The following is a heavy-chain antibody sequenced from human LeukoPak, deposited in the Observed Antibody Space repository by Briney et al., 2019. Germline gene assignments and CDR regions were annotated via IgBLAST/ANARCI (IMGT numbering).Heavy chain of an antibody. J-gene: IGHJ5*02. Sequence: HGESLKISCKGSGYSFTSYWTSWVRQMPGKGLEWMGRTDPSDSYTNYSPSFQGHVTISADKSISTAYLQWSSLKASDTAMYYCARRVGATGWFDPWGQGTLVTVSS. V-gene: IGHV5-10-1*01. CDR1: GYSFTSYW. CDR3: ARRVGATGWFDP. D-gene: IGHD1-26*01. CDR2: TDPSDSYT.